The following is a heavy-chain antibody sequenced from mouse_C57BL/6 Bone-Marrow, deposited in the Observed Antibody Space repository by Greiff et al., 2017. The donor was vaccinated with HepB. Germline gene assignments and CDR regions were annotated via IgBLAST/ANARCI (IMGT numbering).Heavy chain of an antibody. CDR3: VRRGSFYYYAMDY. D-gene: IGHD1-1*01. J-gene: IGHJ4*01. CDR2: IRSKSNNYAT. CDR1: GFSFNTYA. Sequence: EVMLVESGGGLVQPKGSLKLSCAASGFSFNTYAMNWVRQAPGKGLEWVARIRSKSNNYATYYADSVKDRFTISRDDSESMLYLQMNNLKTEDTAMYYCVRRGSFYYYAMDYWGQGTSVTVSS. V-gene: IGHV10-1*01.